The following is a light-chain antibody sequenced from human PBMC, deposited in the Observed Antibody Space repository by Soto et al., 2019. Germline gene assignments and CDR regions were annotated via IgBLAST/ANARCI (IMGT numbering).Light chain of an antibody. CDR1: SSNIGAGYD. CDR3: QSYDYSLSTHYV. Sequence: QSVLAQPASVSGSPGQSITISCSGSSSNIGAGYDVHWYQQLPGTAPKLLIYDNNNRPSGVPGRFSGSKSGTSASLAITGLQAEDEADYYCQSYDYSLSTHYVFGAGTKVTVL. V-gene: IGLV1-40*01. CDR2: DNN. J-gene: IGLJ1*01.